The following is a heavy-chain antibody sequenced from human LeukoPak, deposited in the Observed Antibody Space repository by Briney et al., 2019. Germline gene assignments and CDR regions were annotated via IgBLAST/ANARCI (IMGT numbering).Heavy chain of an antibody. V-gene: IGHV3-30*18. Sequence: HPGGSLRLSCVASGFPFSSYWMTWVRQAPGKGLEWVAGLSYDGNENYYVDSVKGRFTISRDNSKNTLYLQMNSLRAEDTAVYYCAKGRYESSGFNWAAWGQGTLVTVSS. CDR2: LSYDGNEN. CDR1: GFPFSSYW. CDR3: AKGRYESSGFNWAA. J-gene: IGHJ4*02. D-gene: IGHD3-22*01.